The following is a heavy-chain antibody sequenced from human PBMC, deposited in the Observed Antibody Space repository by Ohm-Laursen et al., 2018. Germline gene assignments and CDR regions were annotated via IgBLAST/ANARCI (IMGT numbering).Heavy chain of an antibody. CDR2: INHSGST. D-gene: IGHD3-9*01. CDR3: ARGGRYFDWLRTAFDY. J-gene: IGHJ4*02. CDR1: GGSFSGYY. Sequence: SETLSLTCAVYGGSFSGYYWSWIRQPPGKGLEWIGEINHSGSTNYNPSLKSRVTISVDTSKNQFSMKLCSVTAADTAVYYCARGGRYFDWLRTAFDYWGQGTLVTVSS. V-gene: IGHV4-34*01.